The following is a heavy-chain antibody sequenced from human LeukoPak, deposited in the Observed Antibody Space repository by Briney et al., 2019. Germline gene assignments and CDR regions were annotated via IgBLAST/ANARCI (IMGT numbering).Heavy chain of an antibody. D-gene: IGHD1-26*01. CDR3: ARQGLVGATHFDY. Sequence: SEPLSLTCTVSGGSISSSSYYWGWIRQPPGKGLEWIGNIYYSGSTDYNPSLKSRVTISVDTSKNQFSLKVSSVTAADTAVYYCARQGLVGATHFDYWGQGTLVTVSS. CDR1: GGSISSSSYY. V-gene: IGHV4-39*01. CDR2: IYYSGST. J-gene: IGHJ4*02.